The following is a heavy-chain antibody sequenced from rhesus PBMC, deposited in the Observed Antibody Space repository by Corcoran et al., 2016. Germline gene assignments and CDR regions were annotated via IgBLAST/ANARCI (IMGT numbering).Heavy chain of an antibody. J-gene: IGHJ2*01. Sequence: QVQLVQSGAEVKKPWSSVKVSCKASGYTFTAYYMHLVRPAPRKGLEWMGGINPYNGNTKYAQKFQGSVTMTRDTSTSTAYMELSSLRAEDTAVYYCASGSSYVHDWYFDLWGPGTPITISS. CDR3: ASGSSYVHDWYFDL. D-gene: IGHD4-29*01. V-gene: IGHV1S2*01. CDR1: GYTFTAYY. CDR2: INPYNGNT.